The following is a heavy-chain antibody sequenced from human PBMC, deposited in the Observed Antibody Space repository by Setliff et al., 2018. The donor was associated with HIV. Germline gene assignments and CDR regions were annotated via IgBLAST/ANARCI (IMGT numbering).Heavy chain of an antibody. V-gene: IGHV1-46*01. CDR3: AREHSTTWPYFDF. CDR2: IYPGGNT. J-gene: IGHJ4*02. D-gene: IGHD6-13*01. Sequence: ASVKVSCKASGYTFTNYYMHWVRQAPGQGLEWMGIIYPGGNTHYAQRFQGRVTMTTDTSTSTAYMELRSLRSDDTAVYFCAREHSTTWPYFDFWGQGTLVTVSS. CDR1: GYTFTNYY.